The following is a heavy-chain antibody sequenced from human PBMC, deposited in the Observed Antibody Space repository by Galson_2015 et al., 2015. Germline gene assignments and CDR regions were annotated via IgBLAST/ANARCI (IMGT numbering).Heavy chain of an antibody. Sequence: SLRLSCAASGFTFSGYTMNWVRQAPGKGLEWVSSISTSSSYIYYADSVKGRFTISRDNAKNSLCLQMNSLRVEDTAVYYCASDILTGYLFDYWGQGTLVTVSS. CDR3: ASDILTGYLFDY. CDR1: GFTFSGYT. D-gene: IGHD3-9*01. J-gene: IGHJ4*02. CDR2: ISTSSSYI. V-gene: IGHV3-21*01.